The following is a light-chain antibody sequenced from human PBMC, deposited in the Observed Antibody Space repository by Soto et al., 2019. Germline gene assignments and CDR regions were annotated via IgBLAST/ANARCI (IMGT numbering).Light chain of an antibody. CDR2: DIS. V-gene: IGLV2-8*01. J-gene: IGLJ2*01. CDR3: ATWDGSLPGEV. Sequence: QSALTQPPSASGSPGQSVTISCTGTSSDVGGYNYVSWYQQHPGKAPKLMIYDISERPSGVPDRFSGSKSGTSGTLDITGLQTGDEADYYCATWDGSLPGEVFGGGTKLTVL. CDR1: SSDVGGYNY.